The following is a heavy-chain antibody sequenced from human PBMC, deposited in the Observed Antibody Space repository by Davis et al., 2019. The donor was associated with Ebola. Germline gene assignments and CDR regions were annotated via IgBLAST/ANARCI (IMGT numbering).Heavy chain of an antibody. V-gene: IGHV3-7*03. J-gene: IGHJ5*02. D-gene: IGHD6-13*01. Sequence: PGGSLRLSCAASGFVFRNYVMSWVRQAPGKGLEWVANIKQDGSEKYYVDSVKGRFTISRDNAKNSLYLQMNSLRAEDTAVYYCARRIGIAAAGYWFDPWGQGTLVTVSS. CDR3: ARRIGIAAAGYWFDP. CDR2: IKQDGSEK. CDR1: GFVFRNYV.